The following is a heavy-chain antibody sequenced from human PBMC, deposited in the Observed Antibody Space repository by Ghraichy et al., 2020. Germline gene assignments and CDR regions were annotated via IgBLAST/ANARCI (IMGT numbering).Heavy chain of an antibody. J-gene: IGHJ4*02. CDR3: ARSIVVVPAAMRGVFDY. CDR1: GGSISSGGYY. D-gene: IGHD2-2*01. CDR2: IYYSGST. V-gene: IGHV4-31*03. Sequence: SETLSLTCTVSGGSISSGGYYWSWIRQHPGKGLEWIGYIYYSGSTYYNPSLKSRVTISVDTSKNQFSLKLSSVTAADTAVYYCARSIVVVPAAMRGVFDYWGQGTLVTVSS.